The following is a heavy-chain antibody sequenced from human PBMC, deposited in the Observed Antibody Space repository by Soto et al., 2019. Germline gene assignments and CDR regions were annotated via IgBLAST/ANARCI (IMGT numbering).Heavy chain of an antibody. Sequence: SETLSLTCTVSGGSISSYYWSWIRQPPGKGLEWIGYIYYSGSTNYNPSLKSRVTISVDTSKNQFSLKLSSVTAADTAVYYCARLAWGCSSTSCDAFDIWGQGTMVPVS. J-gene: IGHJ3*02. CDR1: GGSISSYY. CDR2: IYYSGST. CDR3: ARLAWGCSSTSCDAFDI. V-gene: IGHV4-59*08. D-gene: IGHD2-2*01.